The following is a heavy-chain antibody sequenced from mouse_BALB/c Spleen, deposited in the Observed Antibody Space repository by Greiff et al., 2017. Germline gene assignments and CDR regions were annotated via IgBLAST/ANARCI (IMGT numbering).Heavy chain of an antibody. CDR3: ARGGYGAMDY. D-gene: IGHD2-2*01. CDR1: GYTFTDYW. V-gene: IGHV1-69*01. CDR2: IDTSDSYT. Sequence: VQLQQPGAELVMPGASVKMSCKASGYTFTDYWMHWVKQRPGQGLEWIGAIDTSDSYTSYNQKFKGKATLTVDESSSTAYMQLSSLTSEDSAVYYCARGGYGAMDYWGQGTSVTVSS. J-gene: IGHJ4*01.